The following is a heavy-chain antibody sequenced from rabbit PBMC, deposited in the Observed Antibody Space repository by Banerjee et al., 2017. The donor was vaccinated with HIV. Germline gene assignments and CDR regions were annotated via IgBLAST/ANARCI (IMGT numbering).Heavy chain of an antibody. CDR3: ARGDLWMLVVLPYFDL. D-gene: IGHD4-2*01. J-gene: IGHJ4*01. V-gene: IGHV1S45*01. CDR2: INTSSGST. CDR1: GFSFSNKYV. Sequence: QEQLEESGGDLVKPEGSLTLTCTASGFSFSNKYVMCWVRQAPGKGLEWIACINTSSGSTYYASWAKGRFTISKTSSTTVTLQMTSLTAADTATYFCARGDLWMLVVLPYFDLWGQGTLVT.